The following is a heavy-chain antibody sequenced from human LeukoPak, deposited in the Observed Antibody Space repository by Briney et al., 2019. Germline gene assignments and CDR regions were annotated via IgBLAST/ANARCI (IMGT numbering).Heavy chain of an antibody. Sequence: SETLSLTCTVSGGSISSYYWSWIRQPAGKGLEWTGRIYTSGSTNYNPSLKSRVTISVDTSKNQFSLKLSSVTAADTAVYYCARATYYYDSGPFDYWGQGTLVTVSS. D-gene: IGHD3-22*01. CDR2: IYTSGST. V-gene: IGHV4-4*07. CDR1: GGSISSYY. CDR3: ARATYYYDSGPFDY. J-gene: IGHJ4*02.